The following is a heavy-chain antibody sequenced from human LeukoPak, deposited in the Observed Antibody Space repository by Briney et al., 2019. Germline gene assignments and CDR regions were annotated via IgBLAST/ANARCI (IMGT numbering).Heavy chain of an antibody. CDR2: INHSGST. Sequence: SETLSLTCAVYGGSFSGYYWSWIRQPPGKGLEWIGEINHSGSTNYNPSLESRVTISVDTSKNQFSLKLSSVTAADTAVYYCARESDSGYDSHAFDIWGQGTMVTVSS. J-gene: IGHJ3*02. CDR3: ARESDSGYDSHAFDI. V-gene: IGHV4-34*01. CDR1: GGSFSGYY. D-gene: IGHD5-12*01.